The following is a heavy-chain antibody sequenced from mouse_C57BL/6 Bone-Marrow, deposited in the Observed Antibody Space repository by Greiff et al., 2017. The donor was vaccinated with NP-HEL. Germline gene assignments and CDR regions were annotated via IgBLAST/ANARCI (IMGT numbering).Heavy chain of an antibody. CDR2: IYPGSGST. Sequence: QVQLQQPGAELVKPGASVKMSCKASGYTFTSYWITWVKQRPGQGLEWIGDIYPGSGSTNYNEKFKSKATLTVDTSSSTAYMQFSSLTSEDCTVYYCARTPYTYWGQGTLVTVSA. D-gene: IGHD2-12*01. J-gene: IGHJ3*01. CDR3: ARTPYTY. V-gene: IGHV1-55*01. CDR1: GYTFTSYW.